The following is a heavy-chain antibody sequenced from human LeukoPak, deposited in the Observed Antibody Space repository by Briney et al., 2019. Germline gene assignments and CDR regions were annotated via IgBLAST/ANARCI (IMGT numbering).Heavy chain of an antibody. CDR2: IYHGGDT. CDR3: AREGSSWSPIGY. D-gene: IGHD6-13*01. J-gene: IGHJ4*02. CDR1: GGSISSYY. Sequence: SETLSLTCTVSGGSISSYYWSWIRQSPGKGLEWIGYIYHGGDTHYNPSLKSRVTISIDTSKNQFSLKLSSVTAADTAVYYCAREGSSWSPIGYWGQGTLVTVSS. V-gene: IGHV4-59*12.